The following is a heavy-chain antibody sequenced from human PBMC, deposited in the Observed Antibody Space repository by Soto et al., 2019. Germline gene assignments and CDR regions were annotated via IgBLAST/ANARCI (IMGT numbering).Heavy chain of an antibody. Sequence: GGSLRLSCAASGFTFSSYAMSWVRQAPGKGLEWVSAISGSGGSTYYADSVKGRFTISRDNSKNTLYLQMNSLRAEDTAVYYCAKVNRYYGSGSYTYGMDVWGQGTTVTVSS. CDR3: AKVNRYYGSGSYTYGMDV. J-gene: IGHJ6*02. CDR1: GFTFSSYA. D-gene: IGHD3-10*01. CDR2: ISGSGGST. V-gene: IGHV3-23*01.